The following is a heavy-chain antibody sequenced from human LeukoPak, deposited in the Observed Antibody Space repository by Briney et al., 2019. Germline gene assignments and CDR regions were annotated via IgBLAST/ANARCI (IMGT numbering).Heavy chain of an antibody. CDR1: GYTFIGHY. CDR2: INPKSGGT. CDR3: AIHWGSGWYFDL. Sequence: GASVKVSCKASGYTFIGHYLHWVRQAPGQALEWLGWINPKSGGTNYARDFQGRVTMTRDTSITTAYMELSSLRSDDTAMYYCAIHWGSGWYFDLWGRGTQVTVSS. V-gene: IGHV1-2*02. J-gene: IGHJ2*01. D-gene: IGHD7-27*01.